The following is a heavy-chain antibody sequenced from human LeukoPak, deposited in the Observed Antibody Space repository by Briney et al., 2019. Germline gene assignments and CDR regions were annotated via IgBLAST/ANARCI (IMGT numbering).Heavy chain of an antibody. CDR1: GYTFTGYY. D-gene: IGHD3-22*01. CDR3: ARSLRALSGYQLY. J-gene: IGHJ4*02. Sequence: GASVKVSCKASGYTFTGYYMHWVRQAPGQGLEWMGWINPNSGGTNYAQKFQGRVTMTRDTSISTAYMDLSRLRSDDTAVYYCARSLRALSGYQLYWGQGTLVTVSS. V-gene: IGHV1-2*02. CDR2: INPNSGGT.